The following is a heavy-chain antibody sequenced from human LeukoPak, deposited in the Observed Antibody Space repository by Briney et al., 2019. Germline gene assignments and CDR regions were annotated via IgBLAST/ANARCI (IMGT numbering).Heavy chain of an antibody. D-gene: IGHD6-13*01. CDR2: IHSTGST. J-gene: IGHJ3*02. Sequence: SETLSLTCSVSGGSPRRYYWSWLRQPPRKGLECIGYIHSTGSTNYNPSLKSRVTISVDTSKNHFPLQLNSVTAADPAVYYCAGFLHIAAAPPDRAFDIWGQGTMVTVSS. V-gene: IGHV4-59*08. CDR1: GGSPRRYY. CDR3: AGFLHIAAAPPDRAFDI.